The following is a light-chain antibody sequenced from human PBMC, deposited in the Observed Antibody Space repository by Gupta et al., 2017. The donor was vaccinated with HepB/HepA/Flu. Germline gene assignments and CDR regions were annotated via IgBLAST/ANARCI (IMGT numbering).Light chain of an antibody. Sequence: SSVLTQPPSVPVAPGRTATITCGGDNIGSKSVHWYQQKPGQAPVLVVYEDSDRPSGIPERFSGSKSANTATLTISRVEAGDEADYYCQVWDSGVDFVVFGGGTKVIVL. V-gene: IGLV3-21*03. CDR3: QVWDSGVDFVV. CDR1: NIGSKS. CDR2: EDS. J-gene: IGLJ2*01.